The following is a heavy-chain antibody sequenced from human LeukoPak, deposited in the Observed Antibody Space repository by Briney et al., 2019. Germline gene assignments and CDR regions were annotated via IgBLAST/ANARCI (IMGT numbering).Heavy chain of an antibody. CDR2: IYYSGST. V-gene: IGHV4-39*07. J-gene: IGHJ4*02. CDR1: GGSISSSSYY. D-gene: IGHD3-10*01. Sequence: SETLSLTCTVSGGSISSSSYYWGWIRQPPGKGLEWIGSIYYSGSTYYNPSLKSRVTISVDTSKNQFSLKLSSVTAADTAVYYCARGGSGWQKDWGQGTLVTVSS. CDR3: ARGGSGWQKD.